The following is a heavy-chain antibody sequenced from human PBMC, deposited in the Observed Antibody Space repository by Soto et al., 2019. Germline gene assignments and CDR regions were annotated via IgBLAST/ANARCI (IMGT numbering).Heavy chain of an antibody. D-gene: IGHD4-17*01. V-gene: IGHV3-15*07. J-gene: IGHJ4*02. CDR3: TTFYGSNY. Sequence: EVQLVESGGGLVKPRESLRLACAASGFSVNDAWMNWVRQAPGEGLEWVGRMQSQADGGTTDYAASMKGRFIISRDDSQNSLFLQINSLETEDTGIYFCTTFYGSNYWGQGTLFTVSS. CDR2: MQSQADGGTT. CDR1: GFSVNDAW.